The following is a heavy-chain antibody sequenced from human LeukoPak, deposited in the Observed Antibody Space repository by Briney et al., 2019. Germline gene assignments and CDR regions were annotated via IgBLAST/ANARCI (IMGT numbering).Heavy chain of an antibody. Sequence: GGSLRLSCAASGFTFSSYGMHWVRQAPGKGLEWVSVIYSGGSTYYADSVKGRFTISRDNSKNTLYLQMNSLRAEDTSVYYCARDLAYWGQGTLVTVSS. CDR3: ARDLAY. V-gene: IGHV3-NL1*01. CDR2: IYSGGST. CDR1: GFTFSSYG. J-gene: IGHJ4*02.